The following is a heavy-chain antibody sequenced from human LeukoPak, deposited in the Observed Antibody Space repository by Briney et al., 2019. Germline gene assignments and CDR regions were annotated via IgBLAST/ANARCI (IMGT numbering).Heavy chain of an antibody. V-gene: IGHV3-7*03. CDR2: INQDGSEK. Sequence: GGSLRLSCAASGFSFTSYWMSWVRQAPGKGLEWVANINQDGSEKYYVDSVKGRFTISRDNAKNSLYLQMNSLRAEDTAVYYCAKVGGATMKYYFDYWGQGTLVTVSS. CDR1: GFSFTSYW. CDR3: AKVGGATMKYYFDY. J-gene: IGHJ4*02. D-gene: IGHD1-26*01.